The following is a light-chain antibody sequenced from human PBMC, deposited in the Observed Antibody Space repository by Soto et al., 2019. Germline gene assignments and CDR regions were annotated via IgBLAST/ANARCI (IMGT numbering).Light chain of an antibody. J-gene: IGKJ1*01. CDR3: HQYGSAPWT. Sequence: EIVMTQSPATLSVSPGERATLSCRASQSVSYYLAWYQQKPGQAPRLLISGASNRATGTPDRFRGSGSGTDFTLTITRLEPEDFAVYYCHQYGSAPWTFGQGTKVDIK. CDR2: GAS. CDR1: QSVSYY. V-gene: IGKV3-20*01.